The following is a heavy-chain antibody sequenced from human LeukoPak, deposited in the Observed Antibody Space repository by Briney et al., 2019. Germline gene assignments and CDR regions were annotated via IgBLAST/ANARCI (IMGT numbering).Heavy chain of an antibody. CDR1: GFTFGSYG. V-gene: IGHV3-30*18. CDR3: AKETGTMAEIDY. Sequence: GGSLRLSCAASGFTFGSYGMHWVRQAPGKGLEWVAVISYDGSNKYYADSVKGRFTISRDNSKNTLYLQMNSLRAEDTAVYYCAKETGTMAEIDYWGQGTLVTVSS. D-gene: IGHD3-10*01. CDR2: ISYDGSNK. J-gene: IGHJ4*02.